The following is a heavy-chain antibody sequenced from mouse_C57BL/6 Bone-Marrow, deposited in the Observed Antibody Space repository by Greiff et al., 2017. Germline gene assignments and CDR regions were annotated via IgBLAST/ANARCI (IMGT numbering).Heavy chain of an antibody. D-gene: IGHD2-3*01. CDR2: INPGSGGT. Sequence: QVQLQQSGAELVRPGTSVKVSCKASGYAFTNYLIEWVKQRPGQGLEWIGVINPGSGGTNYNEKFKGTATLTADKSSSTAYMQLSSLTSEDSAVXFCASGSGYYYWGQGTTLTVSA. CDR3: ASGSGYYY. CDR1: GYAFTNYL. J-gene: IGHJ2*01. V-gene: IGHV1-54*01.